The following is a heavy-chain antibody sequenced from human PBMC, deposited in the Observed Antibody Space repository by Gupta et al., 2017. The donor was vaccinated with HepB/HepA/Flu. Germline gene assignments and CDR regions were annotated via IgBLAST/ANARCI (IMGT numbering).Heavy chain of an antibody. V-gene: IGHV4-39*01. D-gene: IGHD2-2*01. Sequence: QLQLQESGPGLVKPSETLSRTCTVSGGSISSSSYYWGWIRQPPGKGLEWIGSIYYSGSTYYNPSLKSRVTISVDTSKNQFSLKLSSVTAADTAVYYCARHKFLGRVVAYNWFDPWGQGTLVTVSS. CDR2: IYYSGST. CDR3: ARHKFLGRVVAYNWFDP. J-gene: IGHJ5*02. CDR1: GGSISSSSYY.